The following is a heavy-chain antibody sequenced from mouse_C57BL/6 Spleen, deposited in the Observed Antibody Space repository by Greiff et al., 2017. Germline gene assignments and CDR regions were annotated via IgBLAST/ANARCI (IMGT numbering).Heavy chain of an antibody. V-gene: IGHV1-82*01. CDR1: GYAFSSSW. CDR3: ARSAGTYFDY. D-gene: IGHD4-1*01. CDR2: IYPGDGDT. Sequence: VQLQQSGPELVKPGASVKISCKASGYAFSSSWMNWVKQRPGKGLEWIGRIYPGDGDTNYNGKFKGKATLTADKSSSTAYMQLISLTSEDSAVYFCARSAGTYFDYWGQGTTLTVSS. J-gene: IGHJ2*01.